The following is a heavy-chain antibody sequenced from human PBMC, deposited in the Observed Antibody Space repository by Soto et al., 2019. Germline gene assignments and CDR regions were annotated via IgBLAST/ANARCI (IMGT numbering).Heavy chain of an antibody. J-gene: IGHJ5*01. CDR3: ARAARLRFLGWLLNWFVS. Sequence: ASVKLSCKASGYTFTSYCISWVRQAPGQGLEWMGWISAYNGNTNYAQKLQGRVTMTTDTSTSTAYMELRSLRSDDTAVYYCARAARLRFLGWLLNWFVSWGQGTLVTISS. V-gene: IGHV1-18*01. CDR2: ISAYNGNT. D-gene: IGHD3-3*01. CDR1: GYTFTSYC.